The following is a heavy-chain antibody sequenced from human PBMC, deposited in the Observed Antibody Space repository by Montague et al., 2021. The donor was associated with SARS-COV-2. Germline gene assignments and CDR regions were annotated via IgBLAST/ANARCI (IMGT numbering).Heavy chain of an antibody. CDR3: ARLWDTVYYYYGMDV. CDR2: IHYSGST. D-gene: IGHD1-26*01. CDR1: GGSISSSSYY. V-gene: IGHV4-39*01. J-gene: IGHJ6*02. Sequence: SETLSLTCAVSGGSISSSSYYWSWIRQPPGKGLEWIGSIHYSGSTYYNPSLKSRVSISVDTSKNQFSLKLSSVTAADTAVYYCARLWDTVYYYYGMDVWGQGTKVTVSS.